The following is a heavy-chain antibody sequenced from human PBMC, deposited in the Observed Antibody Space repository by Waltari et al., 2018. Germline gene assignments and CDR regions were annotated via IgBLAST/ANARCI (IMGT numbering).Heavy chain of an antibody. J-gene: IGHJ4*02. Sequence: EVQLVESGGGLVKPGGSLRLSCAASGFTFSSYSMNWVRQATGKRLEWVSSISSSSSYIYYADSVKGRFTISRDNAKNSLYLQMNSLRAEDTAVYYCARDLREYCSGGSCYSAFDYWGQGTLVTVSS. CDR3: ARDLREYCSGGSCYSAFDY. V-gene: IGHV3-21*01. CDR2: ISSSSSYI. CDR1: GFTFSSYS. D-gene: IGHD2-15*01.